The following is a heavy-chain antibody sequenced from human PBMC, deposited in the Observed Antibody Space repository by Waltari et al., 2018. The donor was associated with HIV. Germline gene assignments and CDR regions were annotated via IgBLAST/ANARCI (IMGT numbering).Heavy chain of an antibody. CDR1: GFPFSSYE. V-gene: IGHV3-48*03. CDR3: ARAFMIRGTGAFDI. D-gene: IGHD3-10*01. J-gene: IGHJ3*02. CDR2: ISSSGSTI. Sequence: EVQVVESGGGLVQPGGSLRLPCAASGFPFSSYEMNWVRQAPGKGLEWVSYISSSGSTIYFADSVKGRFTMSRDNAKNSLYLRMNSLRAEDTAVYYCARAFMIRGTGAFDIWGQGTMVTVSS.